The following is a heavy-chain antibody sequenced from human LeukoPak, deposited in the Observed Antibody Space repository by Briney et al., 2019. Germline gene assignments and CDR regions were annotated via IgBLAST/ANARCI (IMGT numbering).Heavy chain of an antibody. CDR3: ARDEGVTYIYGYHY. V-gene: IGHV3-30-3*01. D-gene: IGHD5-18*01. CDR2: MSYHGSDI. J-gene: IGHJ4*02. Sequence: GGSLRLSCAASGFTFSSYAMHWVRQAPGKGLEWVALMSYHGSDIYYADSVKGRFTISRDNSKSTLYLQMNSLRAEDTAVYYCARDEGVTYIYGYHYWGQGTLVTVSS. CDR1: GFTFSSYA.